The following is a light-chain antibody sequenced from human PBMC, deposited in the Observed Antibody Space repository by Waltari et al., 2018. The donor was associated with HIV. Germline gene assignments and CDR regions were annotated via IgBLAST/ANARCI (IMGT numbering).Light chain of an antibody. Sequence: QSALTQPASVSGSPGQSITVSCTGTSSDVGAYDFVSWYQQTPAIAPKLVRYEVSNRPSWFSDRFAGSKSGNTASLTISGLQTEDEADYYCSSFTTSNSLLFGGGTKVTVL. CDR1: SSDVGAYDF. V-gene: IGLV2-14*01. CDR3: SSFTTSNSLL. CDR2: EVS. J-gene: IGLJ2*01.